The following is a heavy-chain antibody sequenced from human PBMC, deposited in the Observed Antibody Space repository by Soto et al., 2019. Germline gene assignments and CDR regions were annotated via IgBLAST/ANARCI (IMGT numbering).Heavy chain of an antibody. CDR2: ISAYNGNT. D-gene: IGHD6-13*01. Sequence: ASVKVSCKASGYTFTSYAMHWVRQAPGQGLEWMGWISAYNGNTNYAQKLQGRVTMTTDTSTSTAYMELRSLRSDDTAVYYCARVALADSLVYYYYMEVWGKGTTVTVSS. V-gene: IGHV1-18*01. CDR1: GYTFTSYA. CDR3: ARVALADSLVYYYYMEV. J-gene: IGHJ6*03.